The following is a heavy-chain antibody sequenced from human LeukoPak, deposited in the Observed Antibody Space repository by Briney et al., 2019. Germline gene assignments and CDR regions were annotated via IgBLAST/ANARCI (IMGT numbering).Heavy chain of an antibody. Sequence: GGSLRLPCTASGFTFGDYAMSWVRQAPGKGLGWVGFIRSKAYGGTTEYAASVKGRFSISRDDSKSIAYLQMESLKTEDTAVYYCTRGVSGLRAFDIWGQGTMVTVSS. CDR2: IRSKAYGGTT. V-gene: IGHV3-49*04. CDR3: TRGVSGLRAFDI. CDR1: GFTFGDYA. J-gene: IGHJ3*02.